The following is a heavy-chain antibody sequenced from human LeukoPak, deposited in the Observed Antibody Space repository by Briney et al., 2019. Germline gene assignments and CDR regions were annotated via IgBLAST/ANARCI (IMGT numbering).Heavy chain of an antibody. J-gene: IGHJ4*02. CDR3: ARADGSSGYSLITYFAY. V-gene: IGHV3-30-3*01. CDR1: GFTFSSYA. Sequence: GGSLRLSCAASGFTFSSYAMHWVRQAPGKGLEWVAVISYDGSNKYYADSVKGRFTISRDNSKNTLYPQMNSLRAEDTAVYYCARADGSSGYSLITYFAYWGQGTLVTVSS. CDR2: ISYDGSNK. D-gene: IGHD3-22*01.